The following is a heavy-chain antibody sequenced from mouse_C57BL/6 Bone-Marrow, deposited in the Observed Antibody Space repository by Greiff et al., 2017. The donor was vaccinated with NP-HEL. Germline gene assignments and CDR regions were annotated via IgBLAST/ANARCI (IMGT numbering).Heavy chain of an antibody. CDR1: GFTFSSYG. Sequence: EVQRVESGGALVKPGGSLKLSCAASGFTFSSYGMSWVRQTPDTRLEWVATISSGGSYTYYPDSVKGRFTISRDNAKHTLYLQMSSLKSEATAMYYCARHRVITTVVARAMDYWGQGTSVTVSS. V-gene: IGHV5-6*01. D-gene: IGHD1-1*01. CDR3: ARHRVITTVVARAMDY. J-gene: IGHJ4*01. CDR2: ISSGGSYT.